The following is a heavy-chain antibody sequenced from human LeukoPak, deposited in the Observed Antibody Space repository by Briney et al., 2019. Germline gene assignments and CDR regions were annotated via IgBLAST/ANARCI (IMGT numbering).Heavy chain of an antibody. D-gene: IGHD2-15*01. CDR2: ISYDGSNK. CDR1: GFTVSSYG. CDR3: AKDTERYCSGGSCYYFDY. V-gene: IGHV3-30*18. Sequence: GGSLRLSCAASGFTVSSYGMHWVRQAPGKGLEWVAVISYDGSNKYYADSVKGRFTISRDNSKNTLYLQMNSLRAEDTAVYYCAKDTERYCSGGSCYYFDYWGQGTLVTVSS. J-gene: IGHJ4*02.